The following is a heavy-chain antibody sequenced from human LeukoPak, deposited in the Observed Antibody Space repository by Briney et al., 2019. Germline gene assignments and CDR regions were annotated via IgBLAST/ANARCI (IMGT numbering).Heavy chain of an antibody. J-gene: IGHJ4*02. CDR2: INGGGNI. D-gene: IGHD5-24*01. Sequence: GGSLRLSCAASGFTVSSNYMNWVRQAPGKGLEWVSVINGGGNIYYADSVKGRFTISRDNSKNTLYLQMNSLRAEDTAVYYCARGAGYNYPYYFDYWGQGTLVTVSS. V-gene: IGHV3-53*01. CDR3: ARGAGYNYPYYFDY. CDR1: GFTVSSNY.